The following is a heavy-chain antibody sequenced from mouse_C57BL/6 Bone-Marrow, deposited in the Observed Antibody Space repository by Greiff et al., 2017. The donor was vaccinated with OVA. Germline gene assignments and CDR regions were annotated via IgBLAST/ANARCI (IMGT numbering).Heavy chain of an antibody. CDR1: GYTFTDYD. Sequence: EVQLQQSGRVLVKPGASLKMSCKASGYTFTDYDMNWVKQSHGKSLEWIGVINPYNGCTSYKQKVKGKVTLTVDKSYSTAYMELNSLTSEDSAVYYCAYYCGSSCGFAYWGQGTLVTVSA. CDR3: AYYCGSSCGFAY. V-gene: IGHV1-19*01. D-gene: IGHD1-1*01. J-gene: IGHJ3*01. CDR2: INPYNGCT.